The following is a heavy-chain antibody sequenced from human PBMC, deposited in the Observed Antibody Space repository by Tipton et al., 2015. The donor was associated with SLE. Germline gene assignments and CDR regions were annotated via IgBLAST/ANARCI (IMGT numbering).Heavy chain of an antibody. J-gene: IGHJ4*02. CDR2: IWYDGSNK. Sequence: SLRLSCAASGFTFSSYGMHWVRQAPGKGLEWVAVIWYDGSNKYYADSVKGRFTISRDNSKNTLYLQMNSLRAEDTAVYFCAREECSGGSCFDFWGQGTLVTVSS. D-gene: IGHD2-15*01. CDR3: AREECSGGSCFDF. V-gene: IGHV3-33*01. CDR1: GFTFSSYG.